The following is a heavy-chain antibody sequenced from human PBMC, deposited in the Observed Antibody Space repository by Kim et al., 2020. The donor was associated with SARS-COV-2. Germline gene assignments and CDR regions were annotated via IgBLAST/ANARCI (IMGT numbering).Heavy chain of an antibody. J-gene: IGHJ4*02. V-gene: IGHV3-7*03. CDR1: GFIFSSYW. CDR2: IKQDGSEK. CDR3: ARDPPGQVGSDY. Sequence: GGSLRLSCAASGFIFSSYWMSWVRQAPGKGLEWVANIKQDGSEKYYVDSLKGRFTISRDNAKNSLYLQMNSLRAEDTAVYYCARDPPGQVGSDYWGQGTL.